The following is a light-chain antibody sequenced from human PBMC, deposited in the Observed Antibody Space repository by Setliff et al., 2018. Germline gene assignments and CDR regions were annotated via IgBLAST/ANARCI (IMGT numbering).Light chain of an antibody. J-gene: IGLJ1*01. CDR2: EIS. Sequence: QSVLTQPPSASGSPGQSLIISCTGTSRDVGSSTFVSWYQQHPGKAPKLLIYEISKRPSGVPDRFSGSKSGNTASLTVSGLQAEDEADYYCSSYAGTNNPYVSGSGTKVTVL. CDR1: SRDVGSSTF. V-gene: IGLV2-8*01. CDR3: SSYAGTNNPYV.